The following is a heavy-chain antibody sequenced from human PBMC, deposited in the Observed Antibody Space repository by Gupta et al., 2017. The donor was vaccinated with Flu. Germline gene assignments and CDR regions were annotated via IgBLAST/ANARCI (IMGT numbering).Heavy chain of an antibody. Sequence: GPGLVKTSETLSLTCTVSGGSVSSARHYWSWIRQPPGKGLEWNGNIHYSGTTNYNPSLKSRVTISVDTSKDQFSLMLSSVTAADTAMYYCARDDYGGKGIDYWGQGTLVTVSS. J-gene: IGHJ4*02. CDR2: IHYSGTT. D-gene: IGHD4-17*01. V-gene: IGHV4-61*01. CDR1: GGSVSSARHY. CDR3: ARDDYGGKGIDY.